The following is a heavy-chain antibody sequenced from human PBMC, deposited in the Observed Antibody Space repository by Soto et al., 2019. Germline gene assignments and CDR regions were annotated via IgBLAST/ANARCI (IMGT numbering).Heavy chain of an antibody. D-gene: IGHD5-12*01. Sequence: QPGGSLRLSCAASGFTFSSYWMHWVRQAPGKGLVWVSRINSDGSSTSYADSVKGRFTISRDNAKNTLYLQMNSLRAEDTAVCYCASPEWLRFSFMRSYGEIFDDYWGQGTLVTVSS. J-gene: IGHJ4*02. CDR1: GFTFSSYW. CDR2: INSDGSST. V-gene: IGHV3-74*01. CDR3: ASPEWLRFSFMRSYGEIFDDY.